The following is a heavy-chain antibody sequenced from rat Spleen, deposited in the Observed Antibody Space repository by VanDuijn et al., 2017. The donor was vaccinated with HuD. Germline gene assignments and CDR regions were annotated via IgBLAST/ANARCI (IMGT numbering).Heavy chain of an antibody. CDR2: ISYDGGNT. Sequence: EVQLVESGGGLVQPGRSMKLSCAASGFTFSSFAMAWVRQAPTKGLEWVASISYDGGNTYYRDSVKGRFTISRDKAKSSLYLQMDSLRSEDTATYYCARQNWPYYFDYWGQGVMVTVSS. CDR3: ARQNWPYYFDY. CDR1: GFTFSSFA. D-gene: IGHD5-1*01. J-gene: IGHJ2*01. V-gene: IGHV5-25*01.